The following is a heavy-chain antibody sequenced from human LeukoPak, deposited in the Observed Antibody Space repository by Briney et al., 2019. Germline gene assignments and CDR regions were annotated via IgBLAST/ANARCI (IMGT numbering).Heavy chain of an antibody. CDR2: VYTSGST. CDR3: ARVPYDAVTGYPVVFDI. V-gene: IGHV4-61*09. Sequence: PSATLSLTCTVSGGSISSGSYYWSWIRQPAGKGREWIGHVYTSGSTNYNPSLKSRVTISIDTSKDQFSLKLSSVTAADTAVYYCARVPYDAVTGYPVVFDIWGQGTMVIVSS. J-gene: IGHJ3*02. D-gene: IGHD3-9*01. CDR1: GGSISSGSYY.